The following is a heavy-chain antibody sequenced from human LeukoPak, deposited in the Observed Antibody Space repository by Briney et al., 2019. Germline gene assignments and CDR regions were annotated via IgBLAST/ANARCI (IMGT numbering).Heavy chain of an antibody. CDR3: ARRAGAYSHPYDY. V-gene: IGHV3-21*04. D-gene: IGHD4/OR15-4a*01. J-gene: IGHJ4*02. Sequence: ETLSLTCAVYGGSFSGYYWSWIRQPPGKGLEWVSSISSSSSYIYDADSVKGRFTISRDNAKNSLYLQMNSLRAEDTAVYYCARRAGAYSHPYDYWGQGTLATVSS. CDR1: GGSFSGYY. CDR2: ISSSSSYI.